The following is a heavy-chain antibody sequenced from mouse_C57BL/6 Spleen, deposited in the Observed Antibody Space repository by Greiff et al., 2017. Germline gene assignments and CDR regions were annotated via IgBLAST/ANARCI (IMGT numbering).Heavy chain of an antibody. CDR3: PRRGNCGVYYAMDH. V-gene: IGHV1-52*01. CDR2: IDPSDSET. CDR1: GYTFTSYW. Sequence: QVQLQQPGAELVRPGSSVKLSCKASGYTFTSYWMLWVKQRHIQGLERIGNIDPSDSETHYNQKFKDKATLTVDKSSSTAYMQLSSLTSEDCAFYYLPRRGNCGVYYAMDHWGQGTSVSVSS. D-gene: IGHD2-1*01. J-gene: IGHJ4*01.